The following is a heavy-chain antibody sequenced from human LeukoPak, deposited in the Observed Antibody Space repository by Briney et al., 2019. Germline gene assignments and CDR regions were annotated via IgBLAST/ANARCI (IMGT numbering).Heavy chain of an antibody. Sequence: SETLSLTCTVTGVSIYTHDWSWIRQSPGKGLEWLGYSHYSGDTRYNPSLKNRVTISLDTSKNQFSLRLSSVTAADTAVYLYAKGEYSRTSYYHYYMDVWGKGTTVTVSS. D-gene: IGHD6-6*01. J-gene: IGHJ6*03. CDR3: AKGEYSRTSYYHYYMDV. V-gene: IGHV4-59*11. CDR2: SHYSGDT. CDR1: GVSIYTHD.